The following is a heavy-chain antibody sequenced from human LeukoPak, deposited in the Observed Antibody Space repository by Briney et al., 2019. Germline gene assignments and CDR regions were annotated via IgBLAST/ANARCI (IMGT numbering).Heavy chain of an antibody. CDR1: GGYISSYY. CDR2: IYTSGST. Sequence: SETLSLTWTVSGGYISSYYWSWIRQPPGKGLEWIGYIYTSGSTNYNPSLKSRVTISVDTSKDQFPLKLSSVTAAGTAVYYCASHAPQSYYYCMDVWGKGTTVTVSS. J-gene: IGHJ6*03. V-gene: IGHV4-4*09. CDR3: ASHAPQSYYYCMDV. D-gene: IGHD2-2*01.